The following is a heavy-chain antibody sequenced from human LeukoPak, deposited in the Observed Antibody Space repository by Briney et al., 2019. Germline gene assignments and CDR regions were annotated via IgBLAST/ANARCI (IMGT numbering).Heavy chain of an antibody. CDR2: IKQDGSEK. CDR3: ARGPHDANFDY. D-gene: IGHD2-8*01. V-gene: IGHV3-7*01. Sequence: PGGSLRLSCAASGFTFSSYWMSWVRQAPGKGLDWVANIKQDGSEKYYVDSVKGRFTISRDNAKNSLYLQMNSLRAEDTAVYYCARGPHDANFDYWGQGTLVTVSS. J-gene: IGHJ4*02. CDR1: GFTFSSYW.